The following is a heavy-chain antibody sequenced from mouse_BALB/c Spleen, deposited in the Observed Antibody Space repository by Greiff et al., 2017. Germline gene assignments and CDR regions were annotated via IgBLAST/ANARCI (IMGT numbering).Heavy chain of an antibody. CDR2: IYPGNSDT. CDR1: GYTFTSYW. J-gene: IGHJ4*01. CDR3: TKGPYYGNYAMDY. Sequence: EVKVVESGTVLARPGASVKMSCKASGYTFTSYWMHWVKQRPGQGLEWIGAIYPGNSDTSYNQKFKGKAKLTAVTSTSTAYMELSSLTNEDSAVYYCTKGPYYGNYAMDYWGQGTSVTVSS. V-gene: IGHV1-5*01. D-gene: IGHD2-10*01.